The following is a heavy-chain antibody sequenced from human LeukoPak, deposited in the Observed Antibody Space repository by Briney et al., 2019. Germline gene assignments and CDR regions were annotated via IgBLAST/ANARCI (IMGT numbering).Heavy chain of an antibody. CDR1: GYSFTAYW. CDR2: IYPGDSET. Sequence: GESLKISCKGSGYSFTAYWIAWVRQMPGEGLEWMGIIYPGDSETRYSPSFQGQVTISADKSITTAYLQWGSLKASDTAMYYCTRSPRDGYHDSFDIWGQGTMVTVFS. D-gene: IGHD5-24*01. J-gene: IGHJ3*02. V-gene: IGHV5-51*01. CDR3: TRSPRDGYHDSFDI.